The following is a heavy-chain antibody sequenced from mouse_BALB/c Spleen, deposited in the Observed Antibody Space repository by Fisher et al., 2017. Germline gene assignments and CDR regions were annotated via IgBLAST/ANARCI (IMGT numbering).Heavy chain of an antibody. J-gene: IGHJ1*01. Sequence: KFKGKATMTVDKSSSTAYMELARLTSEDSAIYYCARYWDAYFDVWGAGTTVTVSS. V-gene: IGHV1S137*01. CDR3: ARYWDAYFDV. D-gene: IGHD4-1*01.